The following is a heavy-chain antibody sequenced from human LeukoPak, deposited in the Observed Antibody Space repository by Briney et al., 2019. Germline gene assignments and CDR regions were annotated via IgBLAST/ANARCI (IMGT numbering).Heavy chain of an antibody. V-gene: IGHV3-7*03. Sequence: PGGSLRLSCAASGFTFSSYWMNWARQAPGKGLEWVASINHNGNVNYYVDSVKGRFTISRDNAKNSLYLQMSNLRAEDTAVYFCARDLHRVTMIVEWGQGTLVTVSS. CDR3: ARDLHRVTMIVE. J-gene: IGHJ4*02. CDR2: INHNGNVN. D-gene: IGHD3-22*01. CDR1: GFTFSSYW.